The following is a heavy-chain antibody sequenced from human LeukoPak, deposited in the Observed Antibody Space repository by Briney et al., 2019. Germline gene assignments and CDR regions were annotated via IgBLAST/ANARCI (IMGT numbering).Heavy chain of an antibody. CDR3: AKDSPRSSGWFYFDY. Sequence: GGSLRLSCVASGFTFTSFDMCWVRQAPGKGLEWVSGISNGGDRAYYADSVKGRFTISRDNSRNTLCLQMDSLRAEDTVVYFCAKDSPRSSGWFYFDYWGQGALVTASS. D-gene: IGHD6-19*01. J-gene: IGHJ4*02. CDR2: ISNGGDRA. V-gene: IGHV3-23*01. CDR1: GFTFTSFD.